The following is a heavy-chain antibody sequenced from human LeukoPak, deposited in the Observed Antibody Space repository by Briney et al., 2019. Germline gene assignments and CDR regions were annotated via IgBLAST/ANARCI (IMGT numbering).Heavy chain of an antibody. CDR2: IYYSGST. V-gene: IGHV4-61*01. J-gene: IGHJ4*02. Sequence: SETLSLTCAVSGYSISSGYYWGWIRQPPGKGLEWIGYIYYSGSTNYNPSLKSRVTISVDTSKNQFSLKLSSVTAADTAVYYCARGGIDGDYAYYFDYWGQGTLVTVSS. CDR3: ARGGIDGDYAYYFDY. D-gene: IGHD4-17*01. CDR1: GYSISSGYY.